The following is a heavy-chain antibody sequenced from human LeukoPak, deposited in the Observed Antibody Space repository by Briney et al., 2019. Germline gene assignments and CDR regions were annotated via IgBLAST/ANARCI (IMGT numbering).Heavy chain of an antibody. CDR3: AREKRDMGFIGVVLAFDI. V-gene: IGHV1-18*01. Sequence: GASVKVSCKASGYTFTSYGISWVRQAPGQGLEWMGWISAYNGNTYYAQKLQGRVTMTTDTSTSTAYMELRSLRSEDTAVYYCAREKRDMGFIGVVLAFDIWGQGTMVTVSS. CDR1: GYTFTSYG. CDR2: ISAYNGNT. D-gene: IGHD3-3*01. J-gene: IGHJ3*02.